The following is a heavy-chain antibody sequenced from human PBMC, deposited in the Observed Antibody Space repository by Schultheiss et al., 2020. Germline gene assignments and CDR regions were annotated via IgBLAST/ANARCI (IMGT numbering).Heavy chain of an antibody. CDR1: GGSISSYY. CDR2: IYYSGST. J-gene: IGHJ4*02. CDR3: ARATQIRAWFGELLSSYFDY. D-gene: IGHD3-10*01. Sequence: SETLSLTCTVSGGSISSYYWSWIRQPPGKGLEWIGYIYYSGSTNYNPSLKSRVTISVDTSKNQFSLKLSSVTAADTAVYYCARATQIRAWFGELLSSYFDYWGQGTLVTVSS. V-gene: IGHV4-59*01.